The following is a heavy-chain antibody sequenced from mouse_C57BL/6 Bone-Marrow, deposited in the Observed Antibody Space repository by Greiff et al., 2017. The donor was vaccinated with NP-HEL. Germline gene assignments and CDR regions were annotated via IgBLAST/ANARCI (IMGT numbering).Heavy chain of an antibody. CDR3: ARGSSSYDFDD. J-gene: IGHJ2*01. CDR1: GYTFTSYW. Sequence: VMLVESGAELAKPGASVKLSCKASGYTFTSYWMHWVKPRPGQGLEWIGYINPSSGYTKYNQKFKAKATLTADKSSSTAYMQLSSLTYEDSAIYYCARGSSSYDFDDWGQGTTLTVST. D-gene: IGHD1-3*01. V-gene: IGHV1-7*01. CDR2: INPSSGYT.